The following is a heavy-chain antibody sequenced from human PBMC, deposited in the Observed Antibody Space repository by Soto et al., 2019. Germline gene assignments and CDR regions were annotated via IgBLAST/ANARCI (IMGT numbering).Heavy chain of an antibody. J-gene: IGHJ6*03. Sequence: GGSLRLSCAASGFTFSSCAMSWVRQAPGKGLEWVSTISGSGDSTYYADSVKGRFTISRDNSKNTLYLQMNSLRAEDTAVYYCARTMVSIAARDYYYYMDVWGKGTTVTVSS. CDR2: ISGSGDST. CDR1: GFTFSSCA. V-gene: IGHV3-23*01. D-gene: IGHD6-6*01. CDR3: ARTMVSIAARDYYYYMDV.